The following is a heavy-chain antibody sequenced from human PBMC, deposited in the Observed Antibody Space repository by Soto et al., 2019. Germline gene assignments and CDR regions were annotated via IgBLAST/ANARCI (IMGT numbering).Heavy chain of an antibody. CDR2: IYPGDSDT. CDR3: ARRKFINCYCSGGICYSTPQAFDI. Sequence: PGESLKISCKGSGYSFTSYWIGWVRQMPGKGLEWMGIIYPGDSDTRYSPSFQGQVTISADKSISTAYLQWSSLKASDTAMYYCARRKFINCYCSGGICYSTPQAFDIWGQGTMVTVSS. D-gene: IGHD2-15*01. J-gene: IGHJ3*02. CDR1: GYSFTSYW. V-gene: IGHV5-51*01.